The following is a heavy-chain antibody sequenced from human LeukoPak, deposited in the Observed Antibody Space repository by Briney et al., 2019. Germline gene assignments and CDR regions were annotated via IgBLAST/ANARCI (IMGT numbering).Heavy chain of an antibody. CDR1: GYTFTSYG. CDR3: ARDLDGGGQWLVRINAFDI. Sequence: ASVKVSCKASGYTFTSYGISWVRQAPGQGLEWMGWISAYNGNTNYAQKLQGRVTMTTDTSTNTAYMELRSLRSDDTAVYYCARDLDGGGQWLVRINAFDIWGQGTMVTVSS. J-gene: IGHJ3*02. D-gene: IGHD6-19*01. CDR2: ISAYNGNT. V-gene: IGHV1-18*01.